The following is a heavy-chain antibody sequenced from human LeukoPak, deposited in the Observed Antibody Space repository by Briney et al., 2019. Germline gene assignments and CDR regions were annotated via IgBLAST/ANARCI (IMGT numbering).Heavy chain of an antibody. J-gene: IGHJ5*02. Sequence: SGGSLRLSCAASGCTFSNYWMRWVRQAPGKGLVWVSQINNDGSTTRYADSVKGRFTISRDDAENTLYLQMNSLRAEDAAVYYCARGYSSSWYNWFDPWGQGTLVTVSS. D-gene: IGHD6-13*01. CDR3: ARGYSSSWYNWFDP. CDR1: GCTFSNYW. V-gene: IGHV3-74*01. CDR2: INNDGSTT.